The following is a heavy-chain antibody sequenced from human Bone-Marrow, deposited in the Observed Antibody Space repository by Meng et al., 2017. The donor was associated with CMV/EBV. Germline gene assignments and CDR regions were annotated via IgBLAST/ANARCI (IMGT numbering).Heavy chain of an antibody. CDR2: ILPNSGGT. CDR1: GYTFTGYY. V-gene: IGHV1-2*02. CDR3: ARAGGASPFDN. D-gene: IGHD2-2*01. Sequence: QVQLVQSGAEVRKPGASVKVSCKASGYTFTGYYIHWVRQAPGQGLEWMGWILPNSGGTDYAQMFQDRVTLTRDTSISTAYMELSRLTSDDTAVYYCARAGGASPFDNWGQGTLVTVSS. J-gene: IGHJ4*02.